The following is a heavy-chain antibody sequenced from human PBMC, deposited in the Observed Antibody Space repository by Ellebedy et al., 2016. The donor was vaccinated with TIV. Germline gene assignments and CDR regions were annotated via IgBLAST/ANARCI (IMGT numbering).Heavy chain of an antibody. D-gene: IGHD3-16*01. V-gene: IGHV3-48*01. J-gene: IGHJ4*02. CDR2: INSRGSPM. CDR3: ANEFVLGSIDY. CDR1: GFTFSTYN. Sequence: GESLKISCSASGFTFSTYNMQWLRQAPGKGLEWVSYINSRGSPMYYADSVKGRFTISRDNGKNSLYLQMNSLRAEDTAVYYCANEFVLGSIDYWGQGTLVTVSS.